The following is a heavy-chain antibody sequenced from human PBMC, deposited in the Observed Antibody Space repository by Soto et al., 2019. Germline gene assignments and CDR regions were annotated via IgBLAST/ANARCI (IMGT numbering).Heavy chain of an antibody. Sequence: QVQLVQSGAEVKKPGASVKVSCKASGYTFTSYYMHWVRQAPGQGLEWMGIINPSGGSTSYAQKCQGRVTMTRDTSTSTVYMELSSLRSEDTAVYYCARDYYDSSGFWLVAYWGQGTLVTVSS. CDR3: ARDYYDSSGFWLVAY. V-gene: IGHV1-46*01. CDR1: GYTFTSYY. D-gene: IGHD3-22*01. J-gene: IGHJ4*02. CDR2: INPSGGST.